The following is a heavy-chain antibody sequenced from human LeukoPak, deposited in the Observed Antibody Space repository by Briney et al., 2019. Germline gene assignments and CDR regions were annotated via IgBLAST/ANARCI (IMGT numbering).Heavy chain of an antibody. J-gene: IGHJ4*02. Sequence: GGSLRLSCAASGFTFSSYAMHWVRQAPGKGLEWVAVISYDGSNKYYADSVKGRFTISRDNSKNTLYLQMNSLRAEDTAVYYCARVGITGTNDDYWGQGTLVTVSS. CDR1: GFTFSSYA. CDR2: ISYDGSNK. CDR3: ARVGITGTNDDY. D-gene: IGHD1-7*01. V-gene: IGHV3-30-3*01.